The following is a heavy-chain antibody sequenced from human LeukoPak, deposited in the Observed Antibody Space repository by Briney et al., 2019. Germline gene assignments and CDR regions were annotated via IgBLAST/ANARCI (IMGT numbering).Heavy chain of an antibody. J-gene: IGHJ4*02. CDR3: AANMGMGSR. CDR2: INHSGST. CDR1: GGSFSGYY. D-gene: IGHD7-27*01. V-gene: IGHV4-34*01. Sequence: SETLSLTCAVYGGSFSGYYWRWIRQPPPKGLDWIGEINHSGSTNYHPSLKSRLTISVDTSKNQFSLKLSSVTAADTAVYYCAANMGMGSRWGQGTLVIVSS.